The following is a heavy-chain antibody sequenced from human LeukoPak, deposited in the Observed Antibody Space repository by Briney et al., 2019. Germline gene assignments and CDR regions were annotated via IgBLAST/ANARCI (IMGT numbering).Heavy chain of an antibody. D-gene: IGHD6-19*01. Sequence: SSETLSLTCIVSGGSITSYYWTGIRQPPGKGLEWIGYIYYSGSAYYNTSLNSRVTMSVDTSKNQFSLKLSSVTAVDTAVYYCAGNQAVAGNHGAMDIWGQGTMVTVSS. CDR3: AGNQAVAGNHGAMDI. V-gene: IGHV4-59*04. CDR2: IYYSGSA. J-gene: IGHJ3*02. CDR1: GGSITSYY.